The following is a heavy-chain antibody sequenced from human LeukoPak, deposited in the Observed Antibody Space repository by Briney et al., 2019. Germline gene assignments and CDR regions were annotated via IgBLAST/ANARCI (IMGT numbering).Heavy chain of an antibody. D-gene: IGHD3-10*01. CDR1: GFTFSNHG. CDR2: ISPSGDIT. V-gene: IGHV3-23*01. J-gene: IGHJ4*02. CDR3: AKDDAWLRFGE. Sequence: GGSLRLSCAASGFTFSNHGMNWVRQAPGKGLEWVSGISPSGDITYYADSVKGRFTISRDNSKNTLYLEVISLTAEDTAVYYCAKDDAWLRFGEWSEGTLVTVSS.